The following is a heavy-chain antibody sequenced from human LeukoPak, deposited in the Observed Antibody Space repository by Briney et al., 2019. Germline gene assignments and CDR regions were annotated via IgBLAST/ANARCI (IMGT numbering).Heavy chain of an antibody. D-gene: IGHD2-2*01. CDR3: ARAAIVVVPAAILPEDY. J-gene: IGHJ4*02. CDR1: GFTFSSYS. Sequence: GGFLRLSCAASGFTFSSYSMNWVRQAPGKGLEWVSSISSSSSYIYYADSVKGRFTISRDNAKNSLYLQMNSLRAEDTAVYYCARAAIVVVPAAILPEDYWGQGTLVTVSS. CDR2: ISSSSSYI. V-gene: IGHV3-21*01.